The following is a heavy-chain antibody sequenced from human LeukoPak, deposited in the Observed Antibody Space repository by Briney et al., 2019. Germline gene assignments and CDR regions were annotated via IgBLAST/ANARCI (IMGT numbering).Heavy chain of an antibody. J-gene: IGHJ5*02. D-gene: IGHD6-25*01. V-gene: IGHV4-39*01. CDR3: ARHGLISSGWSHWFDP. Sequence: SETLSLTCAVSGGSVSSSSNSWGWIRQPPGQGLGWIGTKYFTGSAYYCPSLKRRVTISVDTSKHQFSLKLSSVTAAATAVYYCARHGLISSGWSHWFDPWGQGTLVTVSS. CDR1: GGSVSSSSNS. CDR2: KYFTGSA.